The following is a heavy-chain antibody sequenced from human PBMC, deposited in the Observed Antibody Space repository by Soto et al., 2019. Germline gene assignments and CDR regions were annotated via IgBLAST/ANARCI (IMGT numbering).Heavy chain of an antibody. CDR3: ARATVLTGMFDF. Sequence: SETLSLTCTVSGGSNGSYHWSWVRQPPGKGLEWIASVYYTGTTNYNPSLGSRVTISIDAPGNRFSMEITSVTAADTAIYYCARATVLTGMFDFWGQGTLVTVSS. D-gene: IGHD4-17*01. CDR1: GGSNGSYH. CDR2: VYYTGTT. J-gene: IGHJ4*02. V-gene: IGHV4-59*01.